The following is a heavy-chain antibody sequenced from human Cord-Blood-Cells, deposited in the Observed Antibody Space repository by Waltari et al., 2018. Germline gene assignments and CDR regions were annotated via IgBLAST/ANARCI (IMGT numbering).Heavy chain of an antibody. CDR1: GGSISSHY. CDR2: IYYSGST. Sequence: QVQLQESGPGLVKPSETLSLTCTVSGGSISSHYWSWTRQPPGKGLECLGYIYYSGSTNYNPSLKSRVTISVDTSKNQFSLKLSSVTAADTAVYYCARGREGSSSWYYFDYWGQGTLVTVSS. CDR3: ARGREGSSSWYYFDY. D-gene: IGHD6-13*01. V-gene: IGHV4-59*11. J-gene: IGHJ4*02.